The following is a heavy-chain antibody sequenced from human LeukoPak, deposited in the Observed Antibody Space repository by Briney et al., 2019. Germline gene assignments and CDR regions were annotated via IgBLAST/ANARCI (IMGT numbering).Heavy chain of an antibody. V-gene: IGHV3-49*04. CDR2: IRSKAYGGTT. CDR1: GFTFGDYA. D-gene: IGHD2-21*01. Sequence: GGSLRLSCTASGFTFGDYAMSWVRQAPGKGLEWVGFIRSKAYGGTTEYAASVKGRFTISRDDSKSIAYLQMNSLKTEDTAVYYCTRGAYCGDDCYDHWGQGTLVTVSS. CDR3: TRGAYCGDDCYDH. J-gene: IGHJ4*02.